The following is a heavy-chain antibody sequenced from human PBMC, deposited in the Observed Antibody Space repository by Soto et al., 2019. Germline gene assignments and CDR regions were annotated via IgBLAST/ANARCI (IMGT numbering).Heavy chain of an antibody. CDR2: ISHDGGND. V-gene: IGHV3-30*18. Sequence: QVHLEESGGGVVQPGRSLRLSCAASGFSFSTYGMHWVRQAPGKGLEWVAVISHDGGNDYYADSVKGRFTISRDSSKNSVSLQMNNVRADDTAVYYCAKDTSSAYTWDYFDFWGLGTLVTAPS. D-gene: IGHD3-22*01. CDR3: AKDTSSAYTWDYFDF. J-gene: IGHJ2*01. CDR1: GFSFSTYG.